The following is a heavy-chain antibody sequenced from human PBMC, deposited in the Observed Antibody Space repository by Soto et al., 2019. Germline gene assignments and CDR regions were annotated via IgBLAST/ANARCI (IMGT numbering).Heavy chain of an antibody. D-gene: IGHD2-8*01. CDR2: IYDSETT. Sequence: QVQLQESGPGLVMPSQTLSLTCTVSGDSVSSGXYYWNWIRQHPGRGLEWLGYIYDSETTYYNPSLESRLSISVDASKNQFSLKVTSVTPADTAVYYCARENFGVIIHDAFDLWGQGTMVTVSS. V-gene: IGHV4-31*03. J-gene: IGHJ3*01. CDR3: ARENFGVIIHDAFDL. CDR1: GDSVSSGXYY.